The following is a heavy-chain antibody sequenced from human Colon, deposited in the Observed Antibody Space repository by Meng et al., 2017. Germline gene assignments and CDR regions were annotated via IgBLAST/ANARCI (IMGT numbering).Heavy chain of an antibody. Sequence: GESLKISCAASDFTFNRYWMTWVRQAPGKGLEWVASIDKGGAEKYYVDSVKGRFTISRDNGKESLHLQMNSLRAEDTAIYYCARVMGMVRGVEWLDPWGHGTPVTVSS. CDR3: ARVMGMVRGVEWLDP. CDR1: DFTFNRYW. CDR2: IDKGGAEK. D-gene: IGHD3-10*01. V-gene: IGHV3-7*01. J-gene: IGHJ5*02.